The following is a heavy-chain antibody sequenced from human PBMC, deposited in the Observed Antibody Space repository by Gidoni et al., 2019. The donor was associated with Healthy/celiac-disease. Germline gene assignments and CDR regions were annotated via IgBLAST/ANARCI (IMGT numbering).Heavy chain of an antibody. Sequence: EVQLVESGGGLVKPGGSLRLSCAASGFTFSSYSMNWVRQAPGKGLEWVSSISSSSSYIYYADSVKGRFTISRDNAKNSLYLQMNSLRAEDTAVYYCARDSYGSGSYYDYYYGMDVWGQGTTVTVSS. CDR2: ISSSSSYI. D-gene: IGHD3-10*01. CDR1: GFTFSSYS. CDR3: ARDSYGSGSYYDYYYGMDV. J-gene: IGHJ6*02. V-gene: IGHV3-21*01.